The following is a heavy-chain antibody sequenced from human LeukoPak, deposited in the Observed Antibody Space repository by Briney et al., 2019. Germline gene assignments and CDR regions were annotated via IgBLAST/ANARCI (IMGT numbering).Heavy chain of an antibody. CDR3: AAVGYSSGFSPHDAFDI. Sequence: ASVKVSCKPSGFTFTSSAMQWVRQARGQRLEWIGWIVVGSGNTNYAQKFQERVTITRDTSTSTAYMELSSLRSEDTAVYYCAAVGYSSGFSPHDAFDIWGQGTVVTVSS. CDR1: GFTFTSSA. CDR2: IVVGSGNT. V-gene: IGHV1-58*02. D-gene: IGHD3-22*01. J-gene: IGHJ3*02.